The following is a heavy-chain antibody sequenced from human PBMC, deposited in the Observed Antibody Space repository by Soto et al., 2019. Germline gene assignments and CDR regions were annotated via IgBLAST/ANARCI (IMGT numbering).Heavy chain of an antibody. V-gene: IGHV4-34*01. D-gene: IGHD5-12*01. CDR1: GGSFSGYY. CDR2: INHSGST. J-gene: IGHJ5*02. Sequence: PSETLSLTCAVYGGSFSGYYWSWIRQPPGKGLEWIGEINHSGSTNYNPSLKSRVTISVDTSKNQFSLKLSSVTAADTAVYYCARDRQRRGYSGYDSKTWFAPWGQGTLVTVSS. CDR3: ARDRQRRGYSGYDSKTWFAP.